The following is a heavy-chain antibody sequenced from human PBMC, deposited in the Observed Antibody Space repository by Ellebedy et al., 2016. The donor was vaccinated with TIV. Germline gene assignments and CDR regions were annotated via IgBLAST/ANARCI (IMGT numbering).Heavy chain of an antibody. D-gene: IGHD2-2*01. V-gene: IGHV3-33*01. CDR2: IWFDGSKE. Sequence: GESLKISCAASGFTFGRYGMHWVRQAPGKGLEWVAVIWFDGSKEFYADSVKGRSTISRDDSKNEVFLQMSSLRAEDTAVYYCARPSYQLLSYYFDSWGQGTLVTVSS. CDR3: ARPSYQLLSYYFDS. CDR1: GFTFGRYG. J-gene: IGHJ4*02.